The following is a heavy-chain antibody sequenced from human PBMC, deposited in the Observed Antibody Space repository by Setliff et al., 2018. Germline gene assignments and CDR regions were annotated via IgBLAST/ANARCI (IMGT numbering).Heavy chain of an antibody. Sequence: SETLSLTCAVYGGSFSTYYWIWIRQPPGKGLEWIGEINHSGSTNYNPSLKSRFTLSINRSNNQVSLKLRSVTAADTAVYYCARQTPSVVVPAAMENWFDPWGQGTLVTVSS. J-gene: IGHJ5*02. CDR2: INHSGST. CDR1: GGSFSTYY. V-gene: IGHV4-34*01. D-gene: IGHD2-2*01. CDR3: ARQTPSVVVPAAMENWFDP.